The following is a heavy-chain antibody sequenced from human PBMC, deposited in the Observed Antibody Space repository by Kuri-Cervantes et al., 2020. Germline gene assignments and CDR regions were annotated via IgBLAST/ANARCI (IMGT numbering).Heavy chain of an antibody. V-gene: IGHV3-21*01. CDR3: ARGRAPRRLRDPCFDY. CDR1: GFTFSSYS. Sequence: GGSLRLSCAASGFTFSSYSMNWVRQAPGKGLEWVSSISSSSSYIYYADSVKGRFTISRDNAKNSLYLQMNSLRAEDTAVYYCARGRAPRRLRDPCFDYWGQGTLVTVSS. CDR2: ISSSSSYI. J-gene: IGHJ4*02.